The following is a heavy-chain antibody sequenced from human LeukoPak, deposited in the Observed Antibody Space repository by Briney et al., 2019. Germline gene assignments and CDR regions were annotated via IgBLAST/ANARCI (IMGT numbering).Heavy chain of an antibody. J-gene: IGHJ4*02. V-gene: IGHV3-30*02. Sequence: GGSLRLSCEASGFTFSRHDMHWVRQAPGKGLEWVAFIQHGGGDKNYADSVKGRFTISRDNAKNSLYLQMNGLRAEDTALYYCARDKDQYSGYDSGLFDYWGQGTLVTVSS. D-gene: IGHD5-12*01. CDR2: IQHGGGDK. CDR1: GFTFSRHD. CDR3: ARDKDQYSGYDSGLFDY.